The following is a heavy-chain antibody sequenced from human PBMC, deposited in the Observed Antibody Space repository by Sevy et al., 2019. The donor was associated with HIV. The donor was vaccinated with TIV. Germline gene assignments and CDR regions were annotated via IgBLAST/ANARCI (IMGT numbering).Heavy chain of an antibody. J-gene: IGHJ4*02. CDR1: GFIFSNFA. CDR3: AKGPYSGYDSNYFAS. D-gene: IGHD5-12*01. V-gene: IGHV3-23*01. CDR2: ISVNGGST. Sequence: GGSLRLSCAASGFIFSNFAMSWVRQAPGKGLEWVSGISVNGGSTYYADSVRGRFTISRDNSKNTLYLQMNSLRDEDTAVYYCAKGPYSGYDSNYFASWGQGTLVTVSS.